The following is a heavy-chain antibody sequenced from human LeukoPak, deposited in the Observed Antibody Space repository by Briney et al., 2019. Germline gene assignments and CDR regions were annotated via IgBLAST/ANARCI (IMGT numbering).Heavy chain of an antibody. CDR2: INTSGGSP. CDR1: GFTFSNYA. Sequence: GGSLRLSCAASGFTFSNYAMNWVRQAPGKGLEWVSVINTSGGSPKYADSVKGRFTISRDNSKNTLYLQMGSLRAEDMAVYYCARGSSGWYELDYWGQGTLVTVSS. D-gene: IGHD6-19*01. CDR3: ARGSSGWYELDY. J-gene: IGHJ4*02. V-gene: IGHV3-23*01.